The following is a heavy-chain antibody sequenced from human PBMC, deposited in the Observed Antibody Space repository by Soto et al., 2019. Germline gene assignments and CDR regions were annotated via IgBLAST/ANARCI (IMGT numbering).Heavy chain of an antibody. V-gene: IGHV3-7*03. CDR1: GFTFSSYW. D-gene: IGHD2-2*01. CDR2: IKQDGSEK. J-gene: IGHJ5*02. Sequence: GGSLRLSCAASGFTFSSYWMSWVRQAPGKGLEWVANIKQDGSEKYYVDSVKGRFTISRDNAKNSLYLQMNSLRAEDTAVYYCARDSGGVPAAPTGWFDTWGQGTLVTVSS. CDR3: ARDSGGVPAAPTGWFDT.